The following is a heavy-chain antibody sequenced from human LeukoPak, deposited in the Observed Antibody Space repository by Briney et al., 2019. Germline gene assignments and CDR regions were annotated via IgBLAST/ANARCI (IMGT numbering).Heavy chain of an antibody. D-gene: IGHD5-18*01. Sequence: PSETLSLTCTVSGGSISSSSYYWGWIRQPPGKGLEWIGSIYYSGSTYYNPSLKSRVTISVDTSKNQFSLKLSSVTAADTAVYYCASGGYSYGPLDYWGQGTLVTVSS. V-gene: IGHV4-39*07. J-gene: IGHJ4*02. CDR1: GGSISSSSYY. CDR2: IYYSGST. CDR3: ASGGYSYGPLDY.